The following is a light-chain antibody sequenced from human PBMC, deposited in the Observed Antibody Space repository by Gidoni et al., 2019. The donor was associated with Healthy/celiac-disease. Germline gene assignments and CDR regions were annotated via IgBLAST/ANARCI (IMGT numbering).Light chain of an antibody. CDR1: SSNIGSNT. J-gene: IGLJ2*01. Sequence: QSVLPQPPSASGPPRQWVTISCSGSSSNIGSNTVNWYQQRPGTAPKLLIYSNNQRPSGVPDRFTGSKSGTSASLAISGLQSEDEADYYCAAWDDSLNGVVFGGGTKLTVL. CDR2: SNN. V-gene: IGLV1-44*01. CDR3: AAWDDSLNGVV.